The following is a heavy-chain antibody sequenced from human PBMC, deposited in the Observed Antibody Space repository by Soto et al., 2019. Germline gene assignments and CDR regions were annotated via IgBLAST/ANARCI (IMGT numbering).Heavy chain of an antibody. CDR3: AREPLCGGRCYDNYFDP. CDR2: INIGNGNT. V-gene: IGHV1-3*04. D-gene: IGHD2-15*01. Sequence: ASVKVSCKASGYTFTYYPIHWVRQAPGQRLEWMGWINIGNGNTASSQKFQDRVTITRETSASTAYMELTSLRPEDTAVYYCAREPLCGGRCYDNYFDPWGQGTLVTVSS. J-gene: IGHJ5*02. CDR1: GYTFTYYP.